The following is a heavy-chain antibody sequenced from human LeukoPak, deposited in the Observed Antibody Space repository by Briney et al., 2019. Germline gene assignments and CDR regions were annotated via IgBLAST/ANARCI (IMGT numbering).Heavy chain of an antibody. CDR2: IKQDGSDR. Sequence: NIKQDGSDRNYVTSVRGRFTISRDNAESSLYLQMNSLRAEDTALYYCVRNLAVAGTCFDSWGQGTLVTVSS. J-gene: IGHJ4*02. CDR3: VRNLAVAGTCFDS. D-gene: IGHD6-19*01. V-gene: IGHV3-7*03.